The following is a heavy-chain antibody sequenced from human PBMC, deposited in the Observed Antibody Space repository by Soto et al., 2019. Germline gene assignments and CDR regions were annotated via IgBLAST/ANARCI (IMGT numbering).Heavy chain of an antibody. CDR3: ARDPSHMGYCSGGSCSPGFDY. CDR2: ISAYNGNT. J-gene: IGHJ4*02. V-gene: IGHV1-18*01. D-gene: IGHD2-15*01. Sequence: ASVKVSCKASGYTFTSYGISWVRQAPGQGLEWMGWISAYNGNTNYAQKLQGRVTMTTDTSTSTAYMELRSLRSDDTAVYYCARDPSHMGYCSGGSCSPGFDYWGQGTLVTV. CDR1: GYTFTSYG.